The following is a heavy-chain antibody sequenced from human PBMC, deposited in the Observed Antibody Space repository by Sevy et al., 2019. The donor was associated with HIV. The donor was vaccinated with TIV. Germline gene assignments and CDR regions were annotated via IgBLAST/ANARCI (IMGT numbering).Heavy chain of an antibody. V-gene: IGHV3-23*01. CDR1: GFTFSSYA. CDR3: AKPTGVVVPAAYYYGMDV. CDR2: ISGSGGST. J-gene: IGHJ6*02. Sequence: GESLKISCAASGFTFSSYAMSWVRQAPGKGLEWVSAISGSGGSTYYADSVKGRFTISRDNSKNTMYLQMNGLRAEETAVYYCAKPTGVVVPAAYYYGMDVWGQGTTVTVSS. D-gene: IGHD2-2*01.